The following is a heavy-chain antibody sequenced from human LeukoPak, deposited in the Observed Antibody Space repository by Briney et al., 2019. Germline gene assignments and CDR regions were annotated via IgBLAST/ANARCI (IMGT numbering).Heavy chain of an antibody. J-gene: IGHJ4*02. CDR3: AREPTVTTGPNFDY. CDR1: GFTFSSYS. V-gene: IGHV3-21*01. CDR2: ISSSSSCI. D-gene: IGHD4-17*01. Sequence: GGSLRLPCAASGFTFSSYSMNWVRQAPGKGLEWVSSISSSSSCIYYADSVKGRFTISRDNAKNSLYLQMNSLRAEDTAVYYCAREPTVTTGPNFDYWGQGTLVTVSS.